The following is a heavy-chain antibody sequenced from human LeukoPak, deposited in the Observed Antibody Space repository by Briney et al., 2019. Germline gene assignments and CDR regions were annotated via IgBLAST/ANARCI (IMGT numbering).Heavy chain of an antibody. V-gene: IGHV4-59*08. CDR3: ARRLDDFIDGEGLHHWFDL. CDR1: SGSISSYY. CDR2: IYYTGYT. D-gene: IGHD3-10*01. J-gene: IGHJ5*02. Sequence: SETLSLTCTVSSGSISSYYWSWIRQPPGKGLEWIGYIYYTGYTNYNPSLKSRVTISVDTSKSQFSLRLNSVAAADTGVYFCARRLDDFIDGEGLHHWFDLWGQGTLVTVSS.